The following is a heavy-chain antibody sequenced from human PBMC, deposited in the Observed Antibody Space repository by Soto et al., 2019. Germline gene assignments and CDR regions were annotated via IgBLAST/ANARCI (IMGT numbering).Heavy chain of an antibody. CDR1: GGTFSSYA. CDR3: ARDSHSVPAAIKVYYYYGMDV. D-gene: IGHD2-2*02. Sequence: ASVKVSCKASGGTFSSYAISWVRQAPGQGLEWMGGIIPIFGTANYAQKFQGRVTITADKSTSTAYMELSSLRSEDTAVYYCARDSHSVPAAIKVYYYYGMDVWGQGTTVTVS. V-gene: IGHV1-69*06. J-gene: IGHJ6*02. CDR2: IIPIFGTA.